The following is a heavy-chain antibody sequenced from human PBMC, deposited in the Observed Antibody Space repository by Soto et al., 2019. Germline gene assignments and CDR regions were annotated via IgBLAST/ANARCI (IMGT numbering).Heavy chain of an antibody. V-gene: IGHV3-33*08. J-gene: IGHJ4*02. CDR3: ARESVWFGESFDY. Sequence: GGSLRLSCAASGFSFSDYGMHWVRQAPGKGLEWVALIYYDGSNEHYADSVQGRFTISRDNSKNTLYLQMNSLRAEDTAVYYCARESVWFGESFDYRGQGTLVTVSS. CDR1: GFSFSDYG. CDR2: IYYDGSNE. D-gene: IGHD3-10*01.